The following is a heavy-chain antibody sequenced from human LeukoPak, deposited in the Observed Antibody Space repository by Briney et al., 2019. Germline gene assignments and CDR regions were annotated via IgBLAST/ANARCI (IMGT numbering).Heavy chain of an antibody. CDR2: IYYSGNT. Sequence: NPSETLSLTCTVSGGSVSSSSYYWGWIRQPPAKGLEWIGSIYYSGNTYYNPSLKSRIAITVDTSKNQFSLKLTSVTTADTAAYHCARLDWATRRVFDIWGQGTVVTVSS. D-gene: IGHD2-2*01. J-gene: IGHJ3*02. CDR3: ARLDWATRRVFDI. CDR1: GGSVSSSSYY. V-gene: IGHV4-39*01.